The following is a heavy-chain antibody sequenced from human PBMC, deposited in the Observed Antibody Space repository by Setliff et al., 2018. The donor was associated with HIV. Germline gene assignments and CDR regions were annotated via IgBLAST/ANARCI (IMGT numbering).Heavy chain of an antibody. CDR1: GGSISSSSFY. J-gene: IGHJ4*02. V-gene: IGHV4-39*01. CDR2: IYYSGST. CDR3: ASQGRSGWLWGGFVS. Sequence: LSLTCTVSGGSISSSSFYWTWVRQPPGEGLEWIGNIYYSGSTYYNPSLKSRITISVDTSQNQFSLKLRSVTAADTAVYYCASQGRSGWLWGGFVSWGQGTLVTVS. D-gene: IGHD6-19*01.